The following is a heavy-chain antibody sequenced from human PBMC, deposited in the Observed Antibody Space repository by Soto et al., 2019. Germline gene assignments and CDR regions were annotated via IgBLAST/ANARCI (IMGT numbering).Heavy chain of an antibody. CDR2: MNPYNGNA. CDR1: GYTFITYD. J-gene: IGHJ4*02. D-gene: IGHD6-25*01. CDR3: ARRKERSGPHYYDS. Sequence: GSVKVSCKASGYTFITYDIHWVRQATGQGREWMGWMNPYNGNAGYAQKFQGRVTMTRNTSISTAYMELGSLRSEDTAVYFCARRKERSGPHYYDSWGQGTLVTVSS. V-gene: IGHV1-8*01.